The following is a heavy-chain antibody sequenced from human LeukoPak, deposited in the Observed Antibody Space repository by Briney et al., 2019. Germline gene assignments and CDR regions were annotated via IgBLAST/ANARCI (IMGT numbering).Heavy chain of an antibody. CDR3: ARVKPGRLLFDY. CDR1: GGSISSYY. CDR2: IYYSGST. D-gene: IGHD6-25*01. Sequence: SETLSLTCTVSGGSISSYYWSWIRQPPGKGLEWIGYIYYSGSTNYNPSLKSRVTISVDTSKNQFSLEVNSVTAADTAVYYCARVKPGRLLFDYWGQGTLVTVSS. J-gene: IGHJ4*02. V-gene: IGHV4-59*01.